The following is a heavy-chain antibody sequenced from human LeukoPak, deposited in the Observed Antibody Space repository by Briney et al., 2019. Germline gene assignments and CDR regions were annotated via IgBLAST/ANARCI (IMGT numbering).Heavy chain of an antibody. CDR2: IYTSGST. D-gene: IGHD6-19*01. J-gene: IGHJ4*02. Sequence: SKTLSLTSTVSDGSISSYYWSWIRQPAGKRLKWMGRIYTSGSTNYNPSLKSRVTMSVDTSKNQFSLKLSSVTAADTAVYYCARDRSSSGPRAFYYFDYWGQGTLVTVSS. V-gene: IGHV4-4*07. CDR1: DGSISSYY. CDR3: ARDRSSSGPRAFYYFDY.